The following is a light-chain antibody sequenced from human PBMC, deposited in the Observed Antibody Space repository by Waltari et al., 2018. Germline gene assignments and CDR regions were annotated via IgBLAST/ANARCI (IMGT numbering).Light chain of an antibody. V-gene: IGLV1-44*01. CDR3: ASWDYSLNGVV. Sequence: QPVVTQPPSASGTPGQRVTISCSGSSSNIESNPVNWYQQLPGRARRLLIYSNSHRPSGVPDRFSASTSGKSAALAISGLQSDDEGNYYCASWDYSLNGVVYGGGTKLTVL. CDR1: SSNIESNP. J-gene: IGLJ2*01. CDR2: SNS.